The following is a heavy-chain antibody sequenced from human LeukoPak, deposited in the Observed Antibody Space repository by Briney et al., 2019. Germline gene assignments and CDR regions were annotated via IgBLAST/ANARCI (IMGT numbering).Heavy chain of an antibody. Sequence: SETLSLTCTVSVGSFSTYYWSWIRQPPGKGLEWIGYIYYSGSTDYNPSLKSRVTMSLDTSKTQFSLNLSSVTAADTALYYCAREVITFGAPVDKGFDCWGRGTLVTVSS. D-gene: IGHD3-16*01. CDR3: AREVITFGAPVDKGFDC. V-gene: IGHV4-59*01. CDR2: IYYSGST. CDR1: VGSFSTYY. J-gene: IGHJ4*02.